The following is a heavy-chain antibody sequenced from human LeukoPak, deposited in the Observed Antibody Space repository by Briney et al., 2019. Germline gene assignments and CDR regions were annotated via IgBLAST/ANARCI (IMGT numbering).Heavy chain of an antibody. D-gene: IGHD4-11*01. J-gene: IGHJ5*02. CDR1: GFTFSSYA. CDR3: TKKTTVTSWFDP. Sequence: GGSLRLSCAASGFTFSSYAMSWVRQAPGKGLEWVSAISGSGGSTYYADSVKGRFTISRDNSKNTLYLQMNSLRAEDTAVYYCTKKTTVTSWFDPWGQGTLVTVSS. CDR2: ISGSGGST. V-gene: IGHV3-23*01.